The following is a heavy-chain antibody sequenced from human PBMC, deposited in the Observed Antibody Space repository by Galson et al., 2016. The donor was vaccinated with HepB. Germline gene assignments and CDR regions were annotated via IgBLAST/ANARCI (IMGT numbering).Heavy chain of an antibody. CDR3: ASLSHGMRQLPPILAY. Sequence: SETLSLTCTVFRGSISSTSYYWGWIRQPPGKGLEWIGNIYYSGSTYYNPSLKSRVTISLDTSKNQFSLNLSSVTAADTSVYYCASLSHGMRQLPPILAYWGQGSLVTVSS. J-gene: IGHJ4*02. V-gene: IGHV4-39*01. D-gene: IGHD6-6*01. CDR2: IYYSGST. CDR1: RGSISSTSYY.